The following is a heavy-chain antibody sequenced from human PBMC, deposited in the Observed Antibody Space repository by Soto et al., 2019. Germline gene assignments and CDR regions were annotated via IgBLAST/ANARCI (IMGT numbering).Heavy chain of an antibody. J-gene: IGHJ4*02. CDR2: IYHSGTT. D-gene: IGHD1-1*01. CDR3: ATEASTNWTHDY. CDR1: GGSISNTHI. Sequence: QVQLQESGPGLVKPSGTLSLTCAVSGGSISNTHIWSWVRQPPGKGLEWIGEIYHSGTTDYNPSLESRVNISVDKSKNQLSRTLNSVTAADTALYYCATEASTNWTHDYWGQGTLVTVSS. V-gene: IGHV4-4*02.